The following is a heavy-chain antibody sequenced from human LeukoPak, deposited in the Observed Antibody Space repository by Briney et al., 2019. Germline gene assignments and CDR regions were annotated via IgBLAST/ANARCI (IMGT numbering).Heavy chain of an antibody. CDR2: IIPIFGTA. D-gene: IGHD3-10*01. CDR3: ARGRREHGAGSGIDYYYYYMDV. V-gene: IGHV1-69*05. Sequence: SVKVSCKASGGTFSSYAISWVRHAPGQGLEWMGGIIPIFGTAKYAQKFQGRVTITTDESASTAYTDLSNLRSEDTAVYYCARGRREHGAGSGIDYYYYYMDVWGKGTTVTVSS. CDR1: GGTFSSYA. J-gene: IGHJ6*03.